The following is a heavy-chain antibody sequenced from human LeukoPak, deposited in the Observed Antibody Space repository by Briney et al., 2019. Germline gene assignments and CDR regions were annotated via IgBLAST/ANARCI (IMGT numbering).Heavy chain of an antibody. J-gene: IGHJ4*02. CDR3: AKGRVDGDYYFDY. CDR2: ISGSGGST. D-gene: IGHD4-17*01. V-gene: IGHV3-23*01. Sequence: AGGSLRLSCAASGFTFSSYAMSWVRQAPGKGLEWVSAISGSGGSTYYADSVKGRFTISRDNSKNTLYLQMNSLRAEDTAVYYCAKGRVDGDYYFDYWGQRTLVTDSS. CDR1: GFTFSSYA.